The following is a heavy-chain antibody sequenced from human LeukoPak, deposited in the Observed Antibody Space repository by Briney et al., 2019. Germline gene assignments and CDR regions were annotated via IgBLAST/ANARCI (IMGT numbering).Heavy chain of an antibody. CDR2: IYYSGST. CDR1: GGSIRSYY. CDR3: AREIGPRQLHLWGSAFDY. V-gene: IGHV4-59*01. Sequence: SETLSLTCTVSGGSIRSYYWSWIRQPPGKGLEWIGYIYYSGSTNYNPSLKSRVTISVDTSKNQFSLKLSSVTAADTAVYYCAREIGPRQLHLWGSAFDYWGQGTLVTVSS. J-gene: IGHJ4*02. D-gene: IGHD5-18*01.